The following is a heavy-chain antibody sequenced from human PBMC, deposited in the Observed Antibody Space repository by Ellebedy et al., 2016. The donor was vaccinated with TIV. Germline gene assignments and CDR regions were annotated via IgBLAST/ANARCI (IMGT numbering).Heavy chain of an antibody. Sequence: ASVKVSCKTSGYTFIDYHMHWVRQAPGQGLEWMGWINPKTGGTNYAQMFQGRVTMTRDTSISTAYMELSSLTSDDTAVYYCARPRETPNFYFGMDIWGQGTTVTVSS. CDR2: INPKTGGT. CDR1: GYTFIDYH. V-gene: IGHV1-2*02. J-gene: IGHJ6*02. CDR3: ARPRETPNFYFGMDI.